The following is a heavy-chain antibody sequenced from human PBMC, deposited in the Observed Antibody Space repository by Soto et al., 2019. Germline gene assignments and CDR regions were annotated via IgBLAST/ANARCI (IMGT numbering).Heavy chain of an antibody. Sequence: QVQIQQWGAGVLKPSETLSLTCAVNGGSFSGDIWTWIRQTPGKGLQCIGQINHSSSAVYNPSPKSPVTISVMPTNRFSLEMRSVPAADTAVYYCARGLSSASHSSGGWYYFDSWGPGTTVTVSS. CDR3: ARGLSSASHSSGGWYYFDS. V-gene: IGHV4-34*01. CDR1: GGSFSGDI. J-gene: IGHJ4*02. D-gene: IGHD1-26*01. CDR2: INHSSSA.